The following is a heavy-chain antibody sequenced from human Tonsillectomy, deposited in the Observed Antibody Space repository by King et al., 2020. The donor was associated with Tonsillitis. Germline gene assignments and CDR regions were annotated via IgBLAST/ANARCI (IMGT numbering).Heavy chain of an antibody. D-gene: IGHD2-15*01. CDR1: GDSISSYY. CDR2: INTSWST. V-gene: IGHV4-4*07. J-gene: IGHJ5*02. Sequence: QLQESGQGLVKPSETLSLICTVSGDSISSYYWSWIRQPAGKGLEWIGRINTSWSTNYNPSLKSRVTMSVDLSKNQFSLRLSSVTAADTAVYYCARDLYVGYPWGQGTLVTVSS. CDR3: ARDLYVGYP.